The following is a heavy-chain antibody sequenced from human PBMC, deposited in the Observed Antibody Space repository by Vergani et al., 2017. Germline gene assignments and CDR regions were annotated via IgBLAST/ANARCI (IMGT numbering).Heavy chain of an antibody. CDR1: GFTFSTYA. J-gene: IGHJ5*02. Sequence: EVQLLESGGSLKQPGGSVRLSCAASGFTFSTYAMHWVRQAPGKGLEWVSALTGGGGSTYYADSFKGRFIISRDNSRDTLYLQMNSLRPEDTAIYYCARDLRLLYNRFDPWGQGTLVTVSS. CDR2: LTGGGGST. D-gene: IGHD1-14*01. CDR3: ARDLRLLYNRFDP. V-gene: IGHV3-23*01.